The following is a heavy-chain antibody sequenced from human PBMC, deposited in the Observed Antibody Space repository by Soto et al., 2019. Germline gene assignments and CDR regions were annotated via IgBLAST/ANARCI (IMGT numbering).Heavy chain of an antibody. V-gene: IGHV3-30*18. J-gene: IGHJ4*02. CDR3: AKIPRGFCGGDCYSEN. D-gene: IGHD2-21*02. CDR2: ISYDGTNK. Sequence: ESGGGVVQPGRSLRLSCTASGFTFSSYGMHWVRQAPGKGLEWVAVISYDGTNKYYADSVKGRFTISRDNSKNTLYLQMNSLRAEDTAVYYCAKIPRGFCGGDCYSENWGQGTLVTVSS. CDR1: GFTFSSYG.